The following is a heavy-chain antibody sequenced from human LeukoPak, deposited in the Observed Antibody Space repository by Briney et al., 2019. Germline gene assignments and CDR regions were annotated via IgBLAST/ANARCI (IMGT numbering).Heavy chain of an antibody. CDR1: GFTFSSYW. CDR3: ARDGRRWLHLGLDYFDY. J-gene: IGHJ4*02. Sequence: PGGSLRLSCAASGFTFSSYWMSWVRQAPGKGLEWVANIKQDGSEKYYVDSVKGRFTISRDNAKNSLYLQMNSLRAEDMAVYYCARDGRRWLHLGLDYFDYWGQGTLVTVSS. CDR2: IKQDGSEK. D-gene: IGHD5-24*01. V-gene: IGHV3-7*01.